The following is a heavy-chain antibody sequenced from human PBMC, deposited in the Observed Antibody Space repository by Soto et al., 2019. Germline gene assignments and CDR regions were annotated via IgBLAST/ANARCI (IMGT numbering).Heavy chain of an antibody. CDR3: ARRWGRTFDY. CDR2: IYYSGST. D-gene: IGHD7-27*01. J-gene: IGHJ4*02. Sequence: SETLSLTCTISGGSISSYYWSWIRQPPGKGLEWIGYIYYSGSTNYNPSLKSRVTISVDRSKNQFSLKLSSVTAADTAVYYCARRWGRTFDYWGQGTLLTVSS. CDR1: GGSISSYY. V-gene: IGHV4-59*08.